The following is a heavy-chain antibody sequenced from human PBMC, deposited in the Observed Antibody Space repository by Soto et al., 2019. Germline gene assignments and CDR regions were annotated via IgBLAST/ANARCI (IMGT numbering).Heavy chain of an antibody. Sequence: ASVKVSCKASGYTFTNYHIHWVRQAPGQGLEWLGILNPSGGSTTISQKLKGRVTMNRDTSTSTVYMELNSLRSDDTAVYYCARHKLPLVSYYYGLDVWGPGTPVTVSS. CDR2: LNPSGGST. CDR1: GYTFTNYH. V-gene: IGHV1-46*01. D-gene: IGHD3-16*01. J-gene: IGHJ6*02. CDR3: ARHKLPLVSYYYGLDV.